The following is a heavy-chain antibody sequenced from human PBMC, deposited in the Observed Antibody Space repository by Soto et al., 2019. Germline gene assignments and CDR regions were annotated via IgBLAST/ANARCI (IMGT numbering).Heavy chain of an antibody. CDR1: GASITSYS. Sequence: SETLSLTCTVSGASITSYSWSWIRQPPGKGLEWIGYIYYSGRTNYNTSPKSRVTVSVDTSKIQFSLKLSSVTAADTAVYYCARVWGRTFDYGGHGTQVTVS. CDR3: ARVWGRTFDY. CDR2: IYYSGRT. J-gene: IGHJ4*01. V-gene: IGHV4-59*01. D-gene: IGHD7-27*01.